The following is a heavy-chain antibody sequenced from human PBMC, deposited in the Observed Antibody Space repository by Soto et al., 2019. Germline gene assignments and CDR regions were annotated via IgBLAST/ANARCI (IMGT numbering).Heavy chain of an antibody. CDR1: GFTVSSNY. D-gene: IGHD2-2*01. CDR2: IYSVGNT. CDR3: ARDRDFYCSSSSCYARAYAMDV. Sequence: EVQLVESGGGLVQPGGSLRLSCAASGFTVSSNYMTWVRQAPGKGLEWVSVIYSVGNTYYADSVKGRFTISRDNSKTTVYLHMNSLRGEETAVYYCARDRDFYCSSSSCYARAYAMDVWGQGTTVTVSS. J-gene: IGHJ6*02. V-gene: IGHV3-66*01.